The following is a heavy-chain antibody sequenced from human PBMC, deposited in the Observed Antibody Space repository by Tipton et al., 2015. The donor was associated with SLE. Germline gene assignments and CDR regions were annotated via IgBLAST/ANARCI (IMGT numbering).Heavy chain of an antibody. Sequence: TLSLTCAVSGYSISSGYYWGWIRQPPGKGLEWIGSIYHSGGTYCNPSLKSRVSMSVDTSKNQFSLKLTSVTAADTAVYSCARRERGYSYAPFDYWGQGTLITVSS. CDR2: IYHSGGT. CDR3: ARRERGYSYAPFDY. V-gene: IGHV4-38-2*01. D-gene: IGHD5-18*01. CDR1: GYSISSGYY. J-gene: IGHJ4*02.